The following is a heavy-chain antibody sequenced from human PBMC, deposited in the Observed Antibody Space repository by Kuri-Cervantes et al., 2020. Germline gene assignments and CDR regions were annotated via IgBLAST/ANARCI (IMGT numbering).Heavy chain of an antibody. D-gene: IGHD6-13*01. CDR2: ISSSSYI. Sequence: GGSLRLSCAASGFTFSSYSMNWVRQAPGKGLEWVSSISSSSYIYYADSVKGRFTISRDNAKNSLYLQMNSLRAEDTAVYYCARDRSSWYRFDYWGQGTLVTVSS. J-gene: IGHJ4*02. CDR3: ARDRSSWYRFDY. V-gene: IGHV3-21*01. CDR1: GFTFSSYS.